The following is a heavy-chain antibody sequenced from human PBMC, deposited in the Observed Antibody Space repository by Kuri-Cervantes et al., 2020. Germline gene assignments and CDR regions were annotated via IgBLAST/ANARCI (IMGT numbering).Heavy chain of an antibody. D-gene: IGHD6-13*01. J-gene: IGHJ4*02. V-gene: IGHV2-5*01. Sequence: KSRFTITKDTSKNQVVLTMTNMDPVDTATYYCAHPIAAAGYFDYWGQGTLVTVSS. CDR3: AHPIAAAGYFDY.